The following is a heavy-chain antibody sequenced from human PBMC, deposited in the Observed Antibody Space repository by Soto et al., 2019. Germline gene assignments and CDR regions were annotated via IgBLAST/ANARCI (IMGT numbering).Heavy chain of an antibody. Sequence: PGGSLRLSCAASGFTFSSYSMNWVRQAPGKGLEWVSYISSSSSTIYYADSVKGRFTISRDNAKNSLHLQMNSLRAEDTAVYYCAIKTGTSYYYYMDVWGKGTTVTVSS. CDR3: AIKTGTSYYYYMDV. J-gene: IGHJ6*03. CDR1: GFTFSSYS. V-gene: IGHV3-48*01. CDR2: ISSSSSTI. D-gene: IGHD1-7*01.